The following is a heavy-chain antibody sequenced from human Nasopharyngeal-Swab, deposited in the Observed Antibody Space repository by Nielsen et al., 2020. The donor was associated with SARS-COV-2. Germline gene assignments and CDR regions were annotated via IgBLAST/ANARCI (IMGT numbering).Heavy chain of an antibody. Sequence: ASVKVSCKASGYTFTSYYMHWVRQAPGQGLEWMGIINRSGGSTSYAQQFQGRVTMTRDTSTSTVYMELSSLRSEDTAVYYCARGYCSSTSCYVRGNYFDYWGQGTLVTVSS. CDR1: GYTFTSYY. V-gene: IGHV1-46*01. CDR3: ARGYCSSTSCYVRGNYFDY. CDR2: INRSGGST. J-gene: IGHJ4*02. D-gene: IGHD2-2*01.